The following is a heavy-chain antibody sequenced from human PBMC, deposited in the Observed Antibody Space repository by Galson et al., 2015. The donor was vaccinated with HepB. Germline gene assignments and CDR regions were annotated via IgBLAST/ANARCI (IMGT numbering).Heavy chain of an antibody. Sequence: SVKVSCKASGGTFSSYAISWVRQAPGQGLEWMGGIIPIFGTANYAQKFQGRVTITADESTSTAYMELSSLRSEDTAVYYCARAYGSSGYDIDYYYGMDVWGQGTTVTVSS. CDR3: ARAYGSSGYDIDYYYGMDV. J-gene: IGHJ6*02. V-gene: IGHV1-69*13. CDR2: IIPIFGTA. D-gene: IGHD3-22*01. CDR1: GGTFSSYA.